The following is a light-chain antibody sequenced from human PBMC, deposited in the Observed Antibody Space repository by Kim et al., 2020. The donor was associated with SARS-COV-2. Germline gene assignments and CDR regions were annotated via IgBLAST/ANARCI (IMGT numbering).Light chain of an antibody. CDR2: AAS. CDR1: QSIGTG. CDR3: QQANIFPLT. J-gene: IGKJ4*01. Sequence: ASVGDRVTITCRASQSIGTGLGWYQQAPGKAPKLLIYAASTLQTGVPSRFSGGGSGSDFTLTISSLQPEDFATYYCQQANIFPLTFGGGTKVDIK. V-gene: IGKV1-12*01.